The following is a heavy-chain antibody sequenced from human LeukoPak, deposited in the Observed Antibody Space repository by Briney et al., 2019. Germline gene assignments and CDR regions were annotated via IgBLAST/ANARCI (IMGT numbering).Heavy chain of an antibody. CDR2: ISGIHYGSVT. D-gene: IGHD3-10*01. V-gene: IGHV3-23*01. J-gene: IGHJ6*02. Sequence: GGSLRLSCAASGFTSRSYSMIWVRQAPGKGLECLSIISGIHYGSVTYYADSVKGRFTISRDNSKNTPYLQMNSLRAEDTAVYYCARALTMVRGVINYGMDVWGQGTTVTVSS. CDR3: ARALTMVRGVINYGMDV. CDR1: GFTSRSYS.